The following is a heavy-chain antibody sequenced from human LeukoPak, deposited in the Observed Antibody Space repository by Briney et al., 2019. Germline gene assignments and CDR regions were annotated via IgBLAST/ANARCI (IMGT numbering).Heavy chain of an antibody. V-gene: IGHV4-59*11. CDR3: ARDRLGNFDY. CDR1: GGSISSHY. Sequence: SETLSLTCTVSGGSISSHYWSWIRQPPGKGLEWIGYIYYSGSTNYNPSLKSRVTISVDTSKNQFSLKLSSVTAADTAVYYGARDRLGNFDYWGQGTLVTVSS. J-gene: IGHJ4*02. CDR2: IYYSGST. D-gene: IGHD7-27*01.